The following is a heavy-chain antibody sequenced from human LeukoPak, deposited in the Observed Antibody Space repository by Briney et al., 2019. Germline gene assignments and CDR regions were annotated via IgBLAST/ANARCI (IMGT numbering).Heavy chain of an antibody. CDR2: IYSSGSS. CDR3: ARWPLVGTIQDAFDI. V-gene: IGHV4-4*07. CDR1: GGSISDYY. J-gene: IGHJ3*02. Sequence: PSETLSLTCTVSGGSISDYYWSWIRQPAGKGLEWIGRIYSSGSSNYNPSLKRRVTMSVDTSKNQFYLNVNSVTAADTAVYYCARWPLVGTIQDAFDIWGQGTMVTVSS. D-gene: IGHD1-26*01.